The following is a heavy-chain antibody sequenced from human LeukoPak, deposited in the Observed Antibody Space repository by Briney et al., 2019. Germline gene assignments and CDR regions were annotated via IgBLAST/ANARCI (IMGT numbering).Heavy chain of an antibody. D-gene: IGHD6-13*01. CDR3: AKVSEHLIAAAGRDY. J-gene: IGHJ4*02. CDR1: GFTFSSYG. V-gene: IGHV3-30*02. CDR2: IRYDGSNK. Sequence: PGGSLRLSCAASGFTFSSYGMHWVRQAPGKGLEWVAFIRYDGSNKYYADSVKGRFTISRDNSKNTLYLQMNSLRAEDTAVYYCAKVSEHLIAAAGRDYWGQGTLVTVSS.